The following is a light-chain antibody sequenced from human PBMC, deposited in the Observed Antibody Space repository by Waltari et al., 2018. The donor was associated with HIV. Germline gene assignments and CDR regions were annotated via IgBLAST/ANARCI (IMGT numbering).Light chain of an antibody. CDR3: ASWDDSLGGVV. CDR1: RSNIGSNS. V-gene: IGLV1-47*01. Sequence: QSVLTQPPSASGTPGQRVTFSCSGARSNIGSNSVYWYQKLPGTAPKLLMYGNNERPSGCPDRFSGSKSATSASLAISGLRSEDEAEYYCASWDDSLGGVVFGGGTQLTVL. CDR2: GNN. J-gene: IGLJ2*01.